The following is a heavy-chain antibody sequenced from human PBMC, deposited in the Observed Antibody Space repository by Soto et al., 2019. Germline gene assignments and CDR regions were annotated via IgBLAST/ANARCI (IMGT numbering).Heavy chain of an antibody. CDR1: GYTFTSYG. Sequence: QVQLVQSGAEVKKPGASVKVSCKASGYTFTSYGISWVRQAPGQGLEWMGWISAYNGNTNYAQELQGRVTMTTDTSTSTAYMELRSLRSDDTAVYYCARFVVTANDYYYGMDVWGQGTTVTVSS. CDR3: ARFVVTANDYYYGMDV. D-gene: IGHD2-21*02. CDR2: ISAYNGNT. V-gene: IGHV1-18*04. J-gene: IGHJ6*02.